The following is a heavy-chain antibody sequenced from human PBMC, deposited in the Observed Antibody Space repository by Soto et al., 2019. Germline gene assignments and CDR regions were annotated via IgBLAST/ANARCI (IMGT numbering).Heavy chain of an antibody. CDR3: ARGQGSYYSPPRSHDY. V-gene: IGHV3-48*03. J-gene: IGHJ4*02. CDR2: ISSSTSTI. Sequence: PGGSLRLSCAASGFTFSYYEMNWVRQAPGKGLEWVAYISSSTSTIYYADSVKGRFTISRHNAKNSLYLQMNNLRAEDTGVYYCARGQGSYYSPPRSHDYWGQGTLVTVSS. D-gene: IGHD3-10*01. CDR1: GFTFSYYE.